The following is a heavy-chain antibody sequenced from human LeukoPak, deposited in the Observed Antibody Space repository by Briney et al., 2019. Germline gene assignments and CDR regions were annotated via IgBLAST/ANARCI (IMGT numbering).Heavy chain of an antibody. CDR2: IYYSGST. Sequence: SETLSLTCTVSGGSISSSSYYWGWIRQPPGKGLEWIGSIYYSGSTYYNPSLKSRVTISVDTSKNQFSLKLSSVTAADTAVYYCARDGYNWFDPWGQGTLVTVSS. CDR3: ARDGYNWFDP. D-gene: IGHD5-12*01. V-gene: IGHV4-39*07. J-gene: IGHJ5*02. CDR1: GGSISSSSYY.